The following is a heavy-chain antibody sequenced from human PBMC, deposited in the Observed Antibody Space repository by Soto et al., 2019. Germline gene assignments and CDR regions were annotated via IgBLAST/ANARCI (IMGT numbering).Heavy chain of an antibody. CDR3: AKVAAALPYFDY. CDR2: ISGSGGST. V-gene: IGHV3-23*01. J-gene: IGHJ4*02. Sequence: PGGSLRLSCAASGFTFITYAMTWVRQAPGKGLDWVAAISGSGGSTYYADSVKGRFTISRDNSKNTLYLQMNSLRAEDTAVYYCAKVAAALPYFDYWGQGTLVTVSS. CDR1: GFTFITYA. D-gene: IGHD6-13*01.